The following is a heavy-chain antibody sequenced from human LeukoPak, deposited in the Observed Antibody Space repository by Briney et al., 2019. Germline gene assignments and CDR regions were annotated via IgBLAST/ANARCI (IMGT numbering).Heavy chain of an antibody. CDR3: AKHSSSWYSAFDY. D-gene: IGHD6-13*01. J-gene: IGHJ4*02. CDR2: ISGSNSYI. V-gene: IGHV3-21*04. CDR1: GFTFSSYT. Sequence: GGSLRLSCAASGFTFSSYTMHWIRQAPGKGLEWVSSISGSNSYIFYADSVKGRFTISRDNSKNTLYLQMNSLRAEDTAVYYCAKHSSSWYSAFDYWGQGTLVTVSS.